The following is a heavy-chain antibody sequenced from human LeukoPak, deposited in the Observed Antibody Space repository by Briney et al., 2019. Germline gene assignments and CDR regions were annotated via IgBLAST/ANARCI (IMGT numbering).Heavy chain of an antibody. Sequence: QPGRSLRLSCAASGFTFSSYGMHWVRQAPGKGLEWVAVIWYDGSNKYYADSVKGRFTISRDNSKNTLYLQMNSLRAEDTAVYYCARDRRGGGGSYFDYWGQGTLVTVSS. J-gene: IGHJ4*02. V-gene: IGHV3-33*01. D-gene: IGHD1-26*01. CDR2: IWYDGSNK. CDR3: ARDRRGGGGSYFDY. CDR1: GFTFSSYG.